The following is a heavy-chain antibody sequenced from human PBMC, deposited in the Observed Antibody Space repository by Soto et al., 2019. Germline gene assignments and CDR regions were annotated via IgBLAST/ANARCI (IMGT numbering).Heavy chain of an antibody. CDR3: VRENYYYGMDV. CDR1: GFTVSTDW. Sequence: EVQLVESGGGLVQPGGSLRLSCAASGFTVSTDWMYWVRQAPGKGLEWVSVIKSGGNTNYADSVEGRFSISRDNSKNTVYLXMNSLRGEDTAVYYCVRENYYYGMDVWGQGTRVTVSS. CDR2: IKSGGNT. J-gene: IGHJ6*02. V-gene: IGHV3-66*01.